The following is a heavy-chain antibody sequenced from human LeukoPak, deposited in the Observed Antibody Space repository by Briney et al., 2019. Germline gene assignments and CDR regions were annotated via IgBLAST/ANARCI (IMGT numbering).Heavy chain of an antibody. CDR2: ISSSSGNK. CDR1: GFTFSSYE. D-gene: IGHD2-2*01. V-gene: IGHV3-48*03. J-gene: IGHJ4*02. CDR3: ARESCSSTSCSYFDS. Sequence: GGSLRLSCAASGFTFSSYEMNWVRQAPGKELEWVSYISSSSGNKYYADSVKGRFTISRDNAKNSLYLQMNSLRAEDTAVYYCARESCSSTSCSYFDSWGQGTLVTVSS.